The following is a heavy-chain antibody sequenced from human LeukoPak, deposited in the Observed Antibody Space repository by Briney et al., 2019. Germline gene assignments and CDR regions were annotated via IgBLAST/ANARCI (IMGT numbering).Heavy chain of an antibody. Sequence: PGGSLRLSCPASVFTFSSYAMHWVRQAPGKGLEYVSAISSNGGSTYYANSVKGRFTISRDNSKNTLYLQMGSLRAEDMAVYYCASAYNWGQGTLVTVSS. D-gene: IGHD1-14*01. CDR1: VFTFSSYA. V-gene: IGHV3-64*01. CDR2: ISSNGGST. J-gene: IGHJ4*02. CDR3: ASAYN.